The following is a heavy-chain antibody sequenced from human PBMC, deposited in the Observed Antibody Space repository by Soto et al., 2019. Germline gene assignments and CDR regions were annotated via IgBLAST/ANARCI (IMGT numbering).Heavy chain of an antibody. D-gene: IGHD3-16*01. CDR1: GFTFNTYA. V-gene: IGHV3-23*01. CDR3: AKNWGRIPRGYFDY. Sequence: PGGSLRLSCAASGFTFNTYAMSWVRQAPGRGLEWVSGISGSGVSTFHADSVKGRFTISRDNSWKTVYLQMNSLRAEDTAIYYSAKNWGRIPRGYFDYWGRGTLVTVSS. CDR2: ISGSGVST. J-gene: IGHJ4*02.